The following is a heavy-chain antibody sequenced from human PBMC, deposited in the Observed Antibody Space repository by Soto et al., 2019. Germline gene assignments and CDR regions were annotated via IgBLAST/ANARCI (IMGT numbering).Heavy chain of an antibody. D-gene: IGHD6-19*01. V-gene: IGHV3-66*01. J-gene: IGHJ6*02. CDR1: GFTVSSNY. CDR3: ARDIAVAGRNHYGMDV. CDR2: IYSGGST. Sequence: EVQLVESGGGLVQPGGSLRLSCAASGFTVSSNYMSWVRQAPGKGLEWVSVIYSGGSTYYADSVKGRFTISRDNSKNTLYLQMSSLRAEDTAVYYCARDIAVAGRNHYGMDVGGQGTTVTVSS.